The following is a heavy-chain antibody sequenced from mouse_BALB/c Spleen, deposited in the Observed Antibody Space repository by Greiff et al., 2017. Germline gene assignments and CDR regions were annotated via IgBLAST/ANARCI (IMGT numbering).Heavy chain of an antibody. CDR2: ISSGGGNT. D-gene: IGHD1-1*02. CDR1: GFTFSSYT. V-gene: IGHV5-9*03. J-gene: IGHJ3*01. CDR3: ARVWWGFAY. Sequence: EVNVVESGGGLVKPGGSLKLSCAASGFTFSSYTMSWVRQTPEKRLEWVATISSGGGNTYYPDSVKGRFTISRDNAKNNLYLQMSSLRSEDTALYYCARVWWGFAYWGQGTLVTVSA.